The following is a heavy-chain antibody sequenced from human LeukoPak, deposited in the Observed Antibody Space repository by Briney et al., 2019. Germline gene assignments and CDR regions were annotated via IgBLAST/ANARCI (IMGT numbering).Heavy chain of an antibody. CDR3: ARVVGRGYSYGGPTDAFDI. D-gene: IGHD5-18*01. J-gene: IGHJ3*02. CDR2: ISSSSSAI. V-gene: IGHV3-48*01. Sequence: GGSLRLSCAASGFTFSSYSMNWVRQAPGKGLEWVSYISSSSSAIYYADSVKGRFTISRDNAKTSLYLQMNSLRAEDTAVYYCARVVGRGYSYGGPTDAFDIWGQGTMVTVSS. CDR1: GFTFSSYS.